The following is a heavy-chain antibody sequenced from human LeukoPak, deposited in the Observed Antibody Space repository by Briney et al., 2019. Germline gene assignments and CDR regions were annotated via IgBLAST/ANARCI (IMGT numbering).Heavy chain of an antibody. CDR1: GFTFSSYG. V-gene: IGHV3-30*18. Sequence: GRSLRLSCAASGFTFSSYGMHWVRQAPGKGLEWVAVILYDGSNKYYADSVKGRFTISRDNSKNTLYLQMNSLRAEDTAVYYCAKGGSLGDYYYYGMDVWGQGTTVTVSS. D-gene: IGHD1-26*01. CDR3: AKGGSLGDYYYYGMDV. J-gene: IGHJ6*02. CDR2: ILYDGSNK.